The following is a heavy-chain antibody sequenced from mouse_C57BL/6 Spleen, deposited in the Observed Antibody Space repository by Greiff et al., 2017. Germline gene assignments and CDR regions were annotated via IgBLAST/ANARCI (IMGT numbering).Heavy chain of an antibody. V-gene: IGHV1-64*01. Sequence: QVQLQQPGAELVKPGASVKLSCKASGYTFTSYWMHWVKQRPGQGLEWIGMIHPNSGSTNYNEKFKSKATLTVDKSSSTAYMQLSSLPSEDAAVYYCELLREIGFAYWGQGTLVTVSA. D-gene: IGHD2-1*01. CDR2: IHPNSGST. CDR3: ELLREIGFAY. CDR1: GYTFTSYW. J-gene: IGHJ3*01.